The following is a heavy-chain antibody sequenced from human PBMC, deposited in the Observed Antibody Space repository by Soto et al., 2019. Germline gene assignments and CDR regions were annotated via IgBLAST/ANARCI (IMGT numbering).Heavy chain of an antibody. V-gene: IGHV3-11*01. Sequence: SGGSLRLSCAASGCTFSDYYMSWIRQAPGKGLEWVSYISSSGSTIYYADSVKGRFTISRDNAKNSLYLQMNSLRAEDTAVYYCARPWGYSSGWTSRYWGQGTLVTVSS. D-gene: IGHD6-19*01. CDR1: GCTFSDYY. CDR3: ARPWGYSSGWTSRY. J-gene: IGHJ4*02. CDR2: ISSSGSTI.